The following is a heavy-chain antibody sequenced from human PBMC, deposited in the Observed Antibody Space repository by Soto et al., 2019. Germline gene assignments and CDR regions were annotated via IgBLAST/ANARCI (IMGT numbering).Heavy chain of an antibody. Sequence: QVQLVQSGAEVKKPGASVKVSCKASGYTFTSYAMHWVRQAPGQRLEWMGWINAGNGNTKYSQKFQGRVTITRDTSASTAYMELSSLRSEDTAVYYCARKGGEWEPGHDMIYWGQGTLVTVSS. V-gene: IGHV1-3*01. D-gene: IGHD1-26*01. CDR3: ARKGGEWEPGHDMIY. CDR2: INAGNGNT. J-gene: IGHJ4*02. CDR1: GYTFTSYA.